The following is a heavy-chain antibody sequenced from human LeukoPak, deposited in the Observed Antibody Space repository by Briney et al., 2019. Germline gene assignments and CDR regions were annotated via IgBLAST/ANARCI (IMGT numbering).Heavy chain of an antibody. CDR3: ARGRVVFRP. Sequence: SETLSLTCAVDAGSFSGYYWSWIRQPPGKGLEWIGEINHSGSTNYNPSLKSRVTISVDTSKNQFSLKLSSVTAADTAVYYCARGRVVFRPWGQGTLVTVSS. V-gene: IGHV4-34*01. CDR2: INHSGST. CDR1: AGSFSGYY. J-gene: IGHJ5*02. D-gene: IGHD3-16*01.